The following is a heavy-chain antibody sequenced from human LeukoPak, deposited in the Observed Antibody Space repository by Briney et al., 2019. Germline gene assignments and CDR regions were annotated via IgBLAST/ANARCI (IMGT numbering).Heavy chain of an antibody. D-gene: IGHD2-8*01. V-gene: IGHV3-23*01. CDR3: ARGSQGTRLAFDI. Sequence: PGGSLRLSRAASGFTFSSYAMSWVRQAPGKGLEWVSAISGSGGSTYYADSVKGRFTISRDNAKNSLYLQMNSLRAEDTAVYYCARGSQGTRLAFDIWGQGTMVTVSS. J-gene: IGHJ3*02. CDR1: GFTFSSYA. CDR2: ISGSGGST.